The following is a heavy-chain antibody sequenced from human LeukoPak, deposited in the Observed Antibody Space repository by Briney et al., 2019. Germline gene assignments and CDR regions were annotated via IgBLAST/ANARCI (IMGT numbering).Heavy chain of an antibody. J-gene: IGHJ5*02. CDR1: GYTFTGYY. Sequence: ASVKVSCKASGYTFTGYYMHWVRQAPGQGLEWMGWINPNSGGTNYAQKFQGRVTMTRDTSISTAYMEPSRLRSDDTAVYYCARGRSVQLWNWFDPWGQGTLVTVSS. CDR2: INPNSGGT. D-gene: IGHD5-18*01. CDR3: ARGRSVQLWNWFDP. V-gene: IGHV1-2*02.